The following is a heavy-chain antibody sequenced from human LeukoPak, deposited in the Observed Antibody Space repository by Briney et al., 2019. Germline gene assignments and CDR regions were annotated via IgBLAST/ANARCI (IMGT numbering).Heavy chain of an antibody. CDR3: ARQPFPLRFLEWPPFPHFAY. V-gene: IGHV5-51*01. D-gene: IGHD3-3*01. CDR2: IYPGDSDT. CDR1: GSRFTSYW. J-gene: IGHJ4*02. Sequence: PGGSLQISCKGSGSRFTSYWIGWVRQLPGKGLGWLGIIYPGDSDTRYSPSFQGQVPISADKSISTAYLQWSSLKASDTAMYYCARQPFPLRFLEWPPFPHFAYWGQGTLVTVSS.